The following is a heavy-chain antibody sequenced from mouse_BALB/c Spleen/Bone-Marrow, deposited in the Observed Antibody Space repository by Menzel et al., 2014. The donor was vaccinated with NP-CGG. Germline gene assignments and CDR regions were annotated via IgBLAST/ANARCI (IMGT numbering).Heavy chain of an antibody. Sequence: DVKLVESGPGLVKPSQTVSLTCTASGISIXTGNYRWSWIRQFPGNKLEWIGYIYYSGTITYNPSLTSRTTITRDTSKNQFFLEMNSLTAEDTATYYCARELYYFDYWGQGTTLTVSS. V-gene: IGHV3-5*02. J-gene: IGHJ2*01. CDR1: GISIXTGNYR. CDR2: IYYSGTI. CDR3: ARELYYFDY.